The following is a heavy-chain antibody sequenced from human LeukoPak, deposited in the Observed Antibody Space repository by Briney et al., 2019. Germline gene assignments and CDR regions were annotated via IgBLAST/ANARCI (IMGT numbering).Heavy chain of an antibody. Sequence: GGSLRLSCAASGFTFSSYWMSWVRQAPGKGLEWVANIKQDGSEKYYVDSVKGQFTISRDNAKNSLYLQMNSLRVEDTAVYYCARGPQYSSSWNLYYYYYYGMDVWGQGTTVTVSS. CDR2: IKQDGSEK. CDR1: GFTFSSYW. V-gene: IGHV3-7*01. D-gene: IGHD6-13*01. CDR3: ARGPQYSSSWNLYYYYYYGMDV. J-gene: IGHJ6*02.